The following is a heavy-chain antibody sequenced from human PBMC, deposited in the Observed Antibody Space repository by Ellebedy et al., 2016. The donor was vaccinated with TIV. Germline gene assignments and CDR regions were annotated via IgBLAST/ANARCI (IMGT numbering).Heavy chain of an antibody. V-gene: IGHV3-30*03. J-gene: IGHJ4*02. D-gene: IGHD2-15*01. Sequence: GGSLRLSCAASGFTFSSYGMHWVRQAPGKGLEWVAVISYDGSNKYYADSVKGRFTISRDNSKNTLYLQMNSLRAEDTAVYYCARTGATPYWGQGTLVTVSS. CDR1: GFTFSSYG. CDR2: ISYDGSNK. CDR3: ARTGATPY.